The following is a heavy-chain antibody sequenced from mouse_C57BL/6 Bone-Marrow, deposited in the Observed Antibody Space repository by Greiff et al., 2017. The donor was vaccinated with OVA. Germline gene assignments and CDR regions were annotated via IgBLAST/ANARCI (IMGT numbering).Heavy chain of an antibody. J-gene: IGHJ3*01. Sequence: QVQLKQSGAELVRPGASVTLSCKASGYTFTDYEMHWVKQTPVHGLEWIGAIDPETGGTAYNQKFKGKAILTADKSSSTAYMELRSLTSEDSAVYYCTRGDYRAWCAYWGQGTLVTVSA. V-gene: IGHV1-15*01. D-gene: IGHD2-14*01. CDR2: IDPETGGT. CDR3: TRGDYRAWCAY. CDR1: GYTFTDYE.